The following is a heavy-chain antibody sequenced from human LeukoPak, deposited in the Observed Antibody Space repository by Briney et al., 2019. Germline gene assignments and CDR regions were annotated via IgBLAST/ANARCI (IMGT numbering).Heavy chain of an antibody. CDR1: GFSLRAYG. Sequence: PGGSLRLSCAASGFSLRAYGVHWVRQAPGKGLEWVAVIWYDGTSKDYADSVKGRFTFSRDNSKNTLYLQMNSLTVEDTAVYYCARSQSSSLIDYWGQGTLVTVSS. J-gene: IGHJ4*02. CDR3: ARSQSSSLIDY. CDR2: IWYDGTSK. D-gene: IGHD6-13*01. V-gene: IGHV3-33*01.